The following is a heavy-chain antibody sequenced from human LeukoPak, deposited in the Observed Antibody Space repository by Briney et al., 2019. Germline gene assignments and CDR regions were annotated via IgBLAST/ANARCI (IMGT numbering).Heavy chain of an antibody. Sequence: GESLKISCQGSGYIFTTYWIGWVRQMPGKGLEWMGIIYPGDSETRYSPSLQGQVTISADKSISTAYLQWSSLKASDTAMYYCARPKAAADLPPSYWGQGTLVAVSS. CDR3: ARPKAAADLPPSY. CDR1: GYIFTTYW. CDR2: IYPGDSET. V-gene: IGHV5-51*01. J-gene: IGHJ4*02. D-gene: IGHD6-13*01.